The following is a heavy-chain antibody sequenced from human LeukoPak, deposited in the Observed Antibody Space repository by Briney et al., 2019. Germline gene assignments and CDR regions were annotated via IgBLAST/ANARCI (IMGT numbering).Heavy chain of an antibody. CDR2: ISYDGSSK. D-gene: IGHD3-3*01. CDR3: AKGAYDFWSGYSSSGMDV. CDR1: GFTFSSYG. J-gene: IGHJ6*02. Sequence: GGSLRLSCAASGFTFSSYGMHWVRQAPGKGLEWVAVISYDGSSKYYADSVKGRFTISRDGPKNTLYLQMNSLRVEDTAVYYCAKGAYDFWSGYSSSGMDVWGQGTTVTVSS. V-gene: IGHV3-30*18.